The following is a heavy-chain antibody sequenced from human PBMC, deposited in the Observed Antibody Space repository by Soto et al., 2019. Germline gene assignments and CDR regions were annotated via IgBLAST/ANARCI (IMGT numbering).Heavy chain of an antibody. CDR3: ARAGYSISGNGLLSTVFPGVETDY. V-gene: IGHV1-18*01. CDR2: ISPYNGKT. CDR1: GYTFISYG. J-gene: IGHJ4*02. Sequence: QIQLLQSEAEVKRPGASVKVSCQASGYTFISYGISWVRQAPGQGLEWMGWISPYNGKTNYAQEVHGRATPTNDTPTSTAYMELRSLRSVDTAVYFCARAGYSISGNGLLSTVFPGVETDYWGQGTLVTVSS. D-gene: IGHD6-13*01.